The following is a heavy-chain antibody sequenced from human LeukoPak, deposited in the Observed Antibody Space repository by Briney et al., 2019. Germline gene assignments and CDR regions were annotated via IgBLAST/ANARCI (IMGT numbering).Heavy chain of an antibody. V-gene: IGHV1-46*01. D-gene: IGHD3-10*01. CDR3: AREGSGSYSLKAYYYYGMDV. CDR1: GYTFTSYY. Sequence: ASVKVSCKASGYTFTSYYMHWVQQAPGQGLEWMGIINPSGGSTSYAQKFQGRVTMTRDTPTSTVYMELSSLRSEDTAVYYCAREGSGSYSLKAYYYYGMDVWGQGTTVTVSS. J-gene: IGHJ6*02. CDR2: INPSGGST.